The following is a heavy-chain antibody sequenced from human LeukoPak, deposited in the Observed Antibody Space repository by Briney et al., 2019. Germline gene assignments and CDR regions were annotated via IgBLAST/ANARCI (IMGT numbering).Heavy chain of an antibody. Sequence: GGSLRLSCAAYGFTFSSYGMHWVRQAPGKGLEWVAFIRYDGSNKYYADSVKGRFTISRDNSKNTLYLQMNSLRAEDTAVYYCANFLQVVPAAIDAFDIWGQGTMVTVSS. CDR1: GFTFSSYG. CDR3: ANFLQVVPAAIDAFDI. J-gene: IGHJ3*02. D-gene: IGHD2-2*01. CDR2: IRYDGSNK. V-gene: IGHV3-30*02.